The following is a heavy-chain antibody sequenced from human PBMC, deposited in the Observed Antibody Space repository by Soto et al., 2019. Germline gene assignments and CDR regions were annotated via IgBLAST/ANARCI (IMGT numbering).Heavy chain of an antibody. CDR2: IRGDGGAT. CDR3: AKDRRGGEYPAFDL. J-gene: IGHJ3*01. CDR1: GFSVSDYD. V-gene: IGHV3-23*01. D-gene: IGHD2-21*01. Sequence: EVQLLESGGGLVQPGGFLRLTCAASGFSVSDYDMGWVRQPPGKGLEWVSLIRGDGGATYYAASVEGRLTTSRDTSEKTVYLDMNYLRAEYTALYYCAKDRRGGEYPAFDLWGQGTMVTVSS.